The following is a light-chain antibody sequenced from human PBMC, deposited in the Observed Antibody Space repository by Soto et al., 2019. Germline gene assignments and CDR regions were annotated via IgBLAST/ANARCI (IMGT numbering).Light chain of an antibody. CDR3: QQSYSTPSIT. J-gene: IGKJ5*01. CDR1: QSISSY. V-gene: IGKV1-39*01. CDR2: AAS. Sequence: DIQTAQSPSSLSASVRDRVTITCRASQSISSYLNWYQQKPGKAPKLLIYAASSLQSGVPSRFSGSGSGTDFTLTISSLQPEDFATYDCQQSYSTPSITFGQGTRLEIK.